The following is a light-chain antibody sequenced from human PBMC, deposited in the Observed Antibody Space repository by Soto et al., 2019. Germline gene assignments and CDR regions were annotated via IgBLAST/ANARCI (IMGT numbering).Light chain of an antibody. J-gene: IGKJ4*01. CDR3: QQYDSSPLT. V-gene: IGKV3-20*01. CDR2: GAS. CDR1: QSVGANY. Sequence: ENVLTQSPGTLSLSPGERATLSCRASQSVGANYLAWFQQKPGQAPRLLIYGASSSSTGIPDRFSGSGCGTDFTLTISRLEPEDFAVYYCQQYDSSPLTFGGGNKVEIK.